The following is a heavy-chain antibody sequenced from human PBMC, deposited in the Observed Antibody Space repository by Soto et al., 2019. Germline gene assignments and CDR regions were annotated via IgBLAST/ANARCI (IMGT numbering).Heavy chain of an antibody. CDR1: GFTVSSNY. V-gene: IGHV3-53*02. CDR3: ARDPPATRHGMDV. Sequence: EVQLVETGGGLIQPGGSLRLSCAASGFTVSSNYMSWVRQAPGKGLEWVSVIYSGGSTYYADSVRGRFTISRDNSKNTLDLQRKSLRAEDTAAYYCARDPPATRHGMDVWGQGTTVTVAS. CDR2: IYSGGST. J-gene: IGHJ6*02.